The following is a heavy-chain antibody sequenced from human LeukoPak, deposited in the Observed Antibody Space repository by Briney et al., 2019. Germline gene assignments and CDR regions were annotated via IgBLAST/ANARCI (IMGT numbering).Heavy chain of an antibody. CDR3: ARDGRFGELFDY. V-gene: IGHV1-18*01. CDR2: ISAYNGNT. J-gene: IGHJ4*02. D-gene: IGHD3-10*01. CDR1: GYTFTIYG. Sequence: ASVKVSCKASGYTFTIYGISWVRKAPGQGLEWMGWISAYNGNTNYAQKFQDRVTMTTDTSTSTAYMELRSLRSDDTAVYYCARDGRFGELFDYWGQGTLVTVPS.